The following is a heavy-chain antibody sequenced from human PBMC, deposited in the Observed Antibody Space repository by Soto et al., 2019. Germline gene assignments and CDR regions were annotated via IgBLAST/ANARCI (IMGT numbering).Heavy chain of an antibody. CDR3: ARRRRYCVDGLCWGDWFDP. D-gene: IGHD2-15*01. V-gene: IGHV4-39*01. CDR2: IYYTGTT. J-gene: IGHJ5*02. CDR1: TDSISDSNYY. Sequence: QVQLQEPGPGLVKPSETLSLTCTVSTDSISDSNYYWGWIRQPPGKGLEWIGSIYYTGTTYFNPSLKSRVTISINKSRNQFSLKLSSVTAADTAVYYCARRRRYCVDGLCWGDWFDPWGQGTLVTVSS.